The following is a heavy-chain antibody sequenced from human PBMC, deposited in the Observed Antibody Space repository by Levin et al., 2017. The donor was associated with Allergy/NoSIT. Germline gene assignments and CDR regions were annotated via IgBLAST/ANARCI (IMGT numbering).Heavy chain of an antibody. V-gene: IGHV3-7*01. Sequence: GGSLRLSCAVSGFTFSSYWMSWVRQAPGKGLEWVANIKQDGSEKYYVDSVKGRFTISRDTANNSLYLQMNSLRAEDTAVYYCARDRSVWFYWGQGSLVTVSS. J-gene: IGHJ4*02. CDR2: IKQDGSEK. D-gene: IGHD3-10*01. CDR1: GFTFSSYW. CDR3: ARDRSVWFY.